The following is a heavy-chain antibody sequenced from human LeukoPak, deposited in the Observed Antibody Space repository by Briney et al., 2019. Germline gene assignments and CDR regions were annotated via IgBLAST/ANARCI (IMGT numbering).Heavy chain of an antibody. CDR1: GFTFSSYS. D-gene: IGHD6-13*01. J-gene: IGHJ5*02. CDR3: AREAGYSSSWYAWFDP. CDR2: ISSSSSYI. Sequence: GGSLRLSCAASGFTFSSYSMNWVPQAPGKGLEWVSSISSSSSYIYYADSVKGRFTISRDNAKNSLYLQMNSLRAEDTAVYYCAREAGYSSSWYAWFDPWGQGTLVTVSS. V-gene: IGHV3-21*01.